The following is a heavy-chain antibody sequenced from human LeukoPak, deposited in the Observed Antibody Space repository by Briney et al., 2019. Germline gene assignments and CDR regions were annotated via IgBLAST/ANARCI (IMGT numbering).Heavy chain of an antibody. Sequence: SETLPLTCAVYGGSFSGYYWSWIRQPPGKGLEWIGYIYYSGSTNYNPSLKSRVTISVDTSKNQFSLKLSSVTAADTAVYYCARGLYGGTPGYWGQGTLVTVSS. CDR2: IYYSGST. D-gene: IGHD4-23*01. V-gene: IGHV4-59*01. CDR1: GGSFSGYY. CDR3: ARGLYGGTPGY. J-gene: IGHJ4*02.